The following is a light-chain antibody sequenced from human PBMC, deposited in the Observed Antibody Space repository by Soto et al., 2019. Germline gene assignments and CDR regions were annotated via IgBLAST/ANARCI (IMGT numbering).Light chain of an antibody. CDR3: SSYTSSSTPYV. V-gene: IGLV2-14*01. CDR1: SSDVGGYNY. Sequence: QSVLHQPASVSGSPGQSITLSCTGTSSDVGGYNYVSRYQQHPGKAPKLMIYDVSNRPSGVSNRFSGSKSGNTASLTISGLQAEDEAAYYCSSYTSSSTPYVFGTGTKVTVL. CDR2: DVS. J-gene: IGLJ1*01.